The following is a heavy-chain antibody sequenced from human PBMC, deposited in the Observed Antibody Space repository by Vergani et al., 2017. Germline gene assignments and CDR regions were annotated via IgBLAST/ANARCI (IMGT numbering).Heavy chain of an antibody. D-gene: IGHD3-16*02. CDR1: GYTFTNYA. V-gene: IGHV7-4-1*02. CDR3: ARGARCTTNSCFFHYYYGMDV. Sequence: QVQLVQSGSELKKPGASVKVSCRASGYTFTNYAINWLRQAPGQGLEWMGWINTNTGNPTFDRGFTGRFVFSLDTSVSTAYLQIISLKAEDTAVYYCARGARCTTNSCFFHYYYGMDVWGQGTTVTVSS. J-gene: IGHJ6*02. CDR2: INTNTGNP.